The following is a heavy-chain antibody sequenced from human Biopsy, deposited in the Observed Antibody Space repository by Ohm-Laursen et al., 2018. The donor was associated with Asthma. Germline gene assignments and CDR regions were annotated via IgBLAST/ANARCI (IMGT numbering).Heavy chain of an antibody. V-gene: IGHV4-39*01. D-gene: IGHD3-22*01. CDR1: GGSITSSSYY. CDR3: VRHQYSSSWSTFDY. CDR2: MYHSGSP. Sequence: TLSLTCTVSGGSITSSSYYWGWIRQPPGKGMEWIGSMYHSGSPYYRPSLKSRATISVDTSKNQLSLKMSSVTAADTAVYFCVRHQYSSSWSTFDYWGQGALVTVSS. J-gene: IGHJ4*02.